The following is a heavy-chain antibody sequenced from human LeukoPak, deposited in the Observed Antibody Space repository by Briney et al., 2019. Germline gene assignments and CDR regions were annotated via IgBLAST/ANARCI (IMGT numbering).Heavy chain of an antibody. CDR1: GGSFSDYY. J-gene: IGHJ4*02. Sequence: SETLSLTCAVYGGSFSDYYWSWIRQPPGKGLEWIGEINHSGSTNYNPSLKSRVTISVDTSKNQFSLKLSPVTAADTAVYYCARGGRFGDYDFDYWGQGTLVTVSS. CDR3: ARGGRFGDYDFDY. V-gene: IGHV4-34*01. D-gene: IGHD4-17*01. CDR2: INHSGST.